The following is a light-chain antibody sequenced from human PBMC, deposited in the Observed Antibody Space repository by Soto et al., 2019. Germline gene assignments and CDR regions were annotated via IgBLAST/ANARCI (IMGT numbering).Light chain of an antibody. CDR3: QQSYTTPFT. V-gene: IGKV1-39*01. CDR2: TAS. J-gene: IGKJ2*01. CDR1: QSMSLY. Sequence: DIPMTQSPSSLSASVGDRVTITCRASQSMSLYLNWYQQKPGKAPKLLIYTASNLQSGVPSRFSGSESGTDFTLTISNLQPEDSATYYCQQSYTTPFTFGQGTALEIK.